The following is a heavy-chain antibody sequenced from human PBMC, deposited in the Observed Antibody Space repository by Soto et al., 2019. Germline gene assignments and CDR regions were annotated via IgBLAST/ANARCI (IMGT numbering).Heavy chain of an antibody. J-gene: IGHJ4*02. D-gene: IGHD1-26*01. Sequence: QVQLVQSVAEAKKPGSSVKVSCKASGGTFSSYAISWVRQAPGQGLEWMGGIIPIFGTANYAQKFQGRVTITADEAASRAYMELSSLRSEDTAVYYCARRGGSGSSFDCWGQGTLVTVSS. CDR3: ARRGGSGSSFDC. CDR2: IIPIFGTA. V-gene: IGHV1-69*01. CDR1: GGTFSSYA.